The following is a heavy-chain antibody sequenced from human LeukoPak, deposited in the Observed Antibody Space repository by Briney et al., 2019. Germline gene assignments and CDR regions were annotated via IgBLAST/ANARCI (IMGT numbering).Heavy chain of an antibody. CDR2: ISYDGSNK. CDR1: GFTFSNYA. Sequence: GRSLRLSCAASGFTFSNYAMHWVRQAPGKGLEWVAVISYDGSNKYYADSVKGRFTISRDNSKNTLYLQMNSLRAEDTAVYYCAGDSSSWFCFDYWGQGTLVTVSS. J-gene: IGHJ4*02. CDR3: AGDSSSWFCFDY. V-gene: IGHV3-30-3*01. D-gene: IGHD6-13*01.